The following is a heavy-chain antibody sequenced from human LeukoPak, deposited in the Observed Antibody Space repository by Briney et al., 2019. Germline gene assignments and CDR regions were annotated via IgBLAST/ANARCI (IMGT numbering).Heavy chain of an antibody. Sequence: GSLRLSCAASGFTFSRYVMNWVRQAPGKGLEWIGYIYHGGRTDYNPSLKSRVTISVDTSKNQFSLKLSSVTAADTAVYFCARGFRGPNFDHWGQGTLVTVSS. CDR2: IYHGGRT. V-gene: IGHV4-4*01. CDR1: GFTFSRYVM. J-gene: IGHJ4*02. D-gene: IGHD3-10*01. CDR3: ARGFRGPNFDH.